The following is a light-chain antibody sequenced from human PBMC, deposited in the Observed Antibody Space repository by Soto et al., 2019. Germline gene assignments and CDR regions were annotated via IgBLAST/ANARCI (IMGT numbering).Light chain of an antibody. CDR3: QQYFNTPWT. CDR1: QSLFYSSNNKDY. Sequence: DIVMTQSPDSLAVSLGERATINCKSSQSLFYSSNNKDYLAWYQQKPGHPPRLLIYWASTRESVVPERFSGSGSGTDFTLTVSSLQAEDVAIYYCQQYFNTPWTFGQGTKVEIK. J-gene: IGKJ1*01. CDR2: WAS. V-gene: IGKV4-1*01.